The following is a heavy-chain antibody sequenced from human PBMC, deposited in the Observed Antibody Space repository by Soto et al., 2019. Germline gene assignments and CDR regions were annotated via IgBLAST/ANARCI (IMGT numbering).Heavy chain of an antibody. J-gene: IGHJ4*02. CDR2: IWYDGSNK. Sequence: GGSLRLSCAASGFTFSSYGMHWVRQAPGKGLEWVAVIWYDGSNKYYADSVKGRFTISRDDAKNSLYLQMTSLRVEDTAVYYCAAWPRSSWFDYWGQGTQVTVSS. V-gene: IGHV3-33*03. CDR1: GFTFSSYG. D-gene: IGHD6-13*01. CDR3: AAWPRSSWFDY.